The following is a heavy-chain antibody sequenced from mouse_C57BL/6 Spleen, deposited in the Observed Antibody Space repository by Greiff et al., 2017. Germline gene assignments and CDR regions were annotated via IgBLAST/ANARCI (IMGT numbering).Heavy chain of an antibody. CDR2: IDPSDSYT. CDR1: GYTFTSYW. CDR3: ARGPSHFYYAMDY. V-gene: IGHV1-69*01. Sequence: QVQLQQPGAELVMPGASVKLSCKASGYTFTSYWMHWVKQRPGQGLEWIGEIDPSDSYTNYNQKFKGKSTLTVDKSSSTAYMQLSSLTSEDSAVYYCARGPSHFYYAMDYWGQGTSVTVSS. J-gene: IGHJ4*01. D-gene: IGHD1-2*01.